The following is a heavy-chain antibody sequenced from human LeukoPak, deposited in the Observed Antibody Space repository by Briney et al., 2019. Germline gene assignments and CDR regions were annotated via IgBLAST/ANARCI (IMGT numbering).Heavy chain of an antibody. CDR3: ARDEYYYDSRGYSYYFDY. J-gene: IGHJ4*02. CDR1: GGSVSSGSYY. Sequence: SETLSLTCTVSGGSVSSGSYYWSWIRQPPGKGLGWIGYIYYTGSTNYNPSLKSRVTISADTSKNQFSLKLSSVTAADTAVYYCARDEYYYDSRGYSYYFDYWGQGTLVTVSS. V-gene: IGHV4-61*01. D-gene: IGHD3-22*01. CDR2: IYYTGST.